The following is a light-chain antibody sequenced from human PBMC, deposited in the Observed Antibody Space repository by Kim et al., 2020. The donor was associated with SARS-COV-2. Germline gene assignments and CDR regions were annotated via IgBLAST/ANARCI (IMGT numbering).Light chain of an antibody. J-gene: IGKJ2*01. CDR2: LGS. CDR3: MQGLQIPYT. V-gene: IGKV2-28*01. CDR1: QSLLASNGYNY. Sequence: DIVMTQSPLSLPVTPGEPASISCRSSQSLLASNGYNYLDWYLQKPGQSPQVLIYLGSNRASGVPDRFSGSGSGTDFTLKISRVEGEDVGLYYCMQGLQIPYTFGQGTKLEI.